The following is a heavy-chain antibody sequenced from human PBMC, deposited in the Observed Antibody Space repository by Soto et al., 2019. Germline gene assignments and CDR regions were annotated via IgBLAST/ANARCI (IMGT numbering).Heavy chain of an antibody. D-gene: IGHD2-2*01. Sequence: GESLKISCHGSGYTFFSFWIVWVRQVPGKGLEWVGRIDPGDSSATYSPTFQGHVTISADRSTRSAYLQWRSLRASDTAIYFCARRYCSRADCYSDSWGQGSLVTSPQ. CDR2: IDPGDSSA. V-gene: IGHV5-10-1*01. CDR1: GYTFFSFW. CDR3: ARRYCSRADCYSDS. J-gene: IGHJ4*02.